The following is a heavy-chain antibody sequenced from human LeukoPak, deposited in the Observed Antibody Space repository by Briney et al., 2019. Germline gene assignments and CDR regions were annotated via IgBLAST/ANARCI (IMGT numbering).Heavy chain of an antibody. J-gene: IGHJ4*02. D-gene: IGHD1-26*01. CDR1: GFTFSDHY. CDR2: ITPDGGAQ. V-gene: IGHV3-11*01. CDR3: ARGQWGLDV. Sequence: PGGSLRLSCAVYGFTFSDHYMSWIRQAPGKALEWVAYITPDGGAQYYANSVKGRFTLSRDNTKNSVYLQMNSLRADDSAVYYCARGQWGLDVWGQGTLVFVSS.